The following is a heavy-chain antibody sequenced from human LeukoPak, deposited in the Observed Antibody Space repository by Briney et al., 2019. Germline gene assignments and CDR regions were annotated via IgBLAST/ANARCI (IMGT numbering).Heavy chain of an antibody. J-gene: IGHJ4*02. CDR3: ARGTSATAGIDY. CDR2: IDSDGNKV. V-gene: IGHV3-74*03. D-gene: IGHD6-13*01. CDR1: GFIFNDYW. Sequence: TGGSLRLSCAASGFIFNDYWMFWVRQAPGKGLVWVSQIDSDGNKVTYGDSAKGRFTTSRDNAQNTLYLQMSSLRADDTAVYYCARGTSATAGIDYWGQGTLVAVSP.